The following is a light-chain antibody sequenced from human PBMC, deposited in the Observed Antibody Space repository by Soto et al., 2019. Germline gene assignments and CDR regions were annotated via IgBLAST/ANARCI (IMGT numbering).Light chain of an antibody. CDR3: QSYDSYNVV. V-gene: IGLV6-57*04. J-gene: IGLJ2*01. Sequence: NFMLTQPHSVSASPGKTVTISCTRSSGSIADNYVQWYQQRPGSAPTTVIFDNDQRRSGVPDRFSGSIDSSSTSASLTVAGPRTEDEADYYCQSYDSYNVVFGGGTKLTVL. CDR1: SGSIADNY. CDR2: DND.